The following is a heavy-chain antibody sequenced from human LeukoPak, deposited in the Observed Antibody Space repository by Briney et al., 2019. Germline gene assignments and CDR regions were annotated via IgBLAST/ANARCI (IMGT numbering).Heavy chain of an antibody. V-gene: IGHV4-59*01. CDR1: GGSISSYY. D-gene: IGHD2-2*01. Sequence: SETLSLTCTVSGGSISSYYWSWIRQPPGNGLEWIGYIYYSGSTNYNPSLKSRVTISVDTSKNQFSLKLSSVTAADTAVYYCARERDYRSSTSCYAAFDIWGQGTMVTVSS. CDR2: IYYSGST. J-gene: IGHJ3*02. CDR3: ARERDYRSSTSCYAAFDI.